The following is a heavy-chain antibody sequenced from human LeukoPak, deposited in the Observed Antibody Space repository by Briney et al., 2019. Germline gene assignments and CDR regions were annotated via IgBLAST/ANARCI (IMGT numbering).Heavy chain of an antibody. Sequence: KPSETLSLTCAVYGGSFSGYYWSWIRQPPGKGLEWIGEINHSGSTNYNPSLKSRVTISVDTSKNQFSLKLSSVTAADTAVYYCARGARKNYDFWSGYSIDYRGQGTLVTVSS. CDR1: GGSFSGYY. J-gene: IGHJ4*02. CDR3: ARGARKNYDFWSGYSIDY. V-gene: IGHV4-34*01. D-gene: IGHD3-3*01. CDR2: INHSGST.